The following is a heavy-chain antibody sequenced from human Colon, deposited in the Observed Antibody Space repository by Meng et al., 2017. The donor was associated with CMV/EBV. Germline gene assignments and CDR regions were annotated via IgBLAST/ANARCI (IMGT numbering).Heavy chain of an antibody. CDR2: ISGYNGNT. CDR1: GYDFTSYG. CDR3: ATASSTSPRIVLVGMDV. Sequence: ASVKVSCKSSGYDFTSYGLRWLRQAPGQGLEWMGWISGYNGNTKYAHKFQGRVTMTTDTSTNTAYMELRSLRSDDTAVYYCATASSTSPRIVLVGMDVWGQGTTVTVSS. J-gene: IGHJ6*02. D-gene: IGHD6-6*01. V-gene: IGHV1-18*01.